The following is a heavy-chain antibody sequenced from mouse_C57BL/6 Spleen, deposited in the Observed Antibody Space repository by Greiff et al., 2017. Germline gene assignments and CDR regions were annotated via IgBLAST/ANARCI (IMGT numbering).Heavy chain of an antibody. V-gene: IGHV1-80*01. CDR3: ARDDYGGSYSGFDY. J-gene: IGHJ2*01. CDR1: GYAFSSYW. D-gene: IGHD1-1*01. Sequence: QVQLQQSGAELVKPGASVKISCKASGYAFSSYWMNWVKQRPGKGLEWIGQIYPGDGDTNYNGKFKGKATLTADKSSSTAYMQLSSLTSEDSAVFFCARDDYGGSYSGFDYWGQGTTLTVSS. CDR2: IYPGDGDT.